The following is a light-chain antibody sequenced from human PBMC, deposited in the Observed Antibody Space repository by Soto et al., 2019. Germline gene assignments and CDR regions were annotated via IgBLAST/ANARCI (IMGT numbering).Light chain of an antibody. V-gene: IGKV3-15*01. CDR3: QQYNNWPLT. J-gene: IGKJ1*01. CDR2: GVS. Sequence: ERVMTQSPVTLSVSPGESVTLSCRASHSGGTNLAWYQQRPGQAPSLLIYGVSTRDTGIPTRFSGSGSGRQFTLTISSLQSEDFAVYYCQQYNNWPLTFGQGTKVDIK. CDR1: HSGGTN.